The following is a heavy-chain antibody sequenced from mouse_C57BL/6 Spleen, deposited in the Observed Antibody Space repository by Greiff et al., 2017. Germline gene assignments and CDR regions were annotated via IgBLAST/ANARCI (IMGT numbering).Heavy chain of an antibody. V-gene: IGHV5-17*01. Sequence: EVQLVESGGGLVKPGGSLRLSCAASGFTFSDYGMHWVRQAPEKGLEWVAYISSGSSTIYYADTVKGRFTISRDNAKNNLFLQMTSLRSEDTAMYYRARKAYYSNYEKNYYAMDYWGQGTSVTVSS. CDR1: GFTFSDYG. CDR2: ISSGSSTI. CDR3: ARKAYYSNYEKNYYAMDY. J-gene: IGHJ4*01. D-gene: IGHD2-5*01.